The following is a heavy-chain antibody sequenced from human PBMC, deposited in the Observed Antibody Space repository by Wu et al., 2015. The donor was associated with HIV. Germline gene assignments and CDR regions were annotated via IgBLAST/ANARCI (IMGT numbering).Heavy chain of an antibody. CDR2: MNVKFGGS. Sequence: QVQLVQSGAELKRPGASVRVSCQTSGNIFNKHDVNWIRQAPGGGLEWMGWMNVKFGGSGHIHKFDNRLTFNRDTGINAAYLDLKNLKVDDTAFYYCARESIDMDSSGKRAHRGHYFDYWGQGTEVIVSS. D-gene: IGHD3-22*01. V-gene: IGHV1-8*01. J-gene: IGHJ4*02. CDR1: GNIFNKHD. CDR3: ARESIDMDSSGKRAHRGHYFDY.